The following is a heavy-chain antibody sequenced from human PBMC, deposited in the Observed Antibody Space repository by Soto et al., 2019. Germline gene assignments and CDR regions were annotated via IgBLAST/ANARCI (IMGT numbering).Heavy chain of an antibody. CDR1: RGSISSISNY. D-gene: IGHD2-15*01. CDR3: VFPFCSGDKCYFHY. Sequence: SETLSLTCTVSRGSISSISNYWGWIRQPPGKGLEWIGTIYYSGSTYYNPSLKSRVTMSVDTSKNHFSLKLSSVTAADTAFYFRVFPFCSGDKCYFHYWGQGPLVTVSS. CDR2: IYYSGST. V-gene: IGHV4-39*02. J-gene: IGHJ4*02.